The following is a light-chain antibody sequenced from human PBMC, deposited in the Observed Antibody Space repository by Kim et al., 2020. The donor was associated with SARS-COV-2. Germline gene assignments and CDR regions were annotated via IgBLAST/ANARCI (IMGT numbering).Light chain of an antibody. CDR3: QHYGSSLV. V-gene: IGKV3-20*01. CDR2: AAS. Sequence: SSPRERATLSCRASQSVSSSQLAWYQHKPVQAPRLLIYAASSRATGIPDRFSGSGSGTDFTLTISRLEPEDFAVYYCQHYGSSLVFGQGTKVDIK. CDR1: QSVSSSQ. J-gene: IGKJ1*01.